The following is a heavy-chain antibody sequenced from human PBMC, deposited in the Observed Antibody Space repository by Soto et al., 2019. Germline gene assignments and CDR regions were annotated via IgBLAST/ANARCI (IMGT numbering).Heavy chain of an antibody. D-gene: IGHD6-13*01. Sequence: QVHLQQWGAGLLKPSETLSLNCAVSGGSLSGYYWSWIRQPPGKGLEWIGEVTYSGSTNYKPSLNSRVSVSLDTSKNLFSLNLTSVTAADTAVYYCARGPLGYSSSWYEHHRTYGMDVWGQGTTVTVSS. CDR1: GGSLSGYY. CDR2: VTYSGST. CDR3: ARGPLGYSSSWYEHHRTYGMDV. V-gene: IGHV4-34*02. J-gene: IGHJ6*02.